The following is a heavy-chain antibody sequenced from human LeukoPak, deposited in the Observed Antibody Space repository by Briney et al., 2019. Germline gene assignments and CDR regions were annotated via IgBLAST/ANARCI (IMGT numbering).Heavy chain of an antibody. J-gene: IGHJ4*02. CDR3: TCPSAAGPN. CDR2: IKQDGSQK. V-gene: IGHV3-7*03. Sequence: GGSLRLSCAASGFTFSSYWMSWVRQAPGKGLEWVANIKQDGSQKYYVDSVKGRFTISRDNAKNSLYLQMNSRRAEDTAMYYCTCPSAAGPNWGQGTLVTVSS. D-gene: IGHD6-13*01. CDR1: GFTFSSYW.